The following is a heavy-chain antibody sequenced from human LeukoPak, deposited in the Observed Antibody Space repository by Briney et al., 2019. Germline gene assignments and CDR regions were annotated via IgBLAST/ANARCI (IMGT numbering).Heavy chain of an antibody. D-gene: IGHD3-10*01. V-gene: IGHV3-30-3*01. CDR1: GLTFSSYW. CDR2: ISYDGSNK. Sequence: PGGSLRLSCAASGLTFSSYWMSWVRQAPGKGLEWVAVISYDGSNKYYADSVKGRFTISRDNSKNTLYLQMNSLRAEDTAVYYCARDQDGSGSRFDYWGQGTLVTVSS. CDR3: ARDQDGSGSRFDY. J-gene: IGHJ4*02.